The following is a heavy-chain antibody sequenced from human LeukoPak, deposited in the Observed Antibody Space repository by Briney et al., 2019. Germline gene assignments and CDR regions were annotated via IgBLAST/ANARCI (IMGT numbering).Heavy chain of an antibody. D-gene: IGHD3-22*01. Sequence: GGSLRLSCAASGXVFNTYGMHWVRQAPGKGLEWVAVISYDGTTKYYADSVKGRFTISRDNSKNTLFLQMNSLRAEDTALYYCVIDHYYDSSGRPYFFDYWGQGTLVTVSS. J-gene: IGHJ4*02. CDR3: VIDHYYDSSGRPYFFDY. CDR2: ISYDGTTK. CDR1: GXVFNTYG. V-gene: IGHV3-30*03.